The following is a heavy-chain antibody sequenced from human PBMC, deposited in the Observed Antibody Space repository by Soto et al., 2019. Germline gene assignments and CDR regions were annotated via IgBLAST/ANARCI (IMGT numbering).Heavy chain of an antibody. CDR2: IYYSGST. V-gene: IGHV4-59*01. J-gene: IGHJ5*02. CDR3: ARAPDYGDYLNWFDP. D-gene: IGHD4-17*01. CDR1: GGSISSYY. Sequence: SETLSLTCTVSGGSISSYYWSWIRQPPGKGLEWIGYIYYSGSTNYNPSLKSRVTISVDTSKNQFSLKLSSVTAADTAVYYCARAPDYGDYLNWFDPWGQGTLVTVSS.